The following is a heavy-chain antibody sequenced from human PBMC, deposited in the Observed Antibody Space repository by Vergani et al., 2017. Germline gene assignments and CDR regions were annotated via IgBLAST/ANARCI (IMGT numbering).Heavy chain of an antibody. CDR2: IKSDGSIT. V-gene: IGHV3-74*03. D-gene: IGHD1-26*01. J-gene: IGHJ4*02. CDR3: ASSSGSYPPHGY. CDR1: GFSFNSYW. Sequence: DVHLAESGGGFFQPGGSLRLSCSASGFSFNSYWMHWVRQVPGKGLLWVSRIKSDGSITAYADSVKGRFTISRDNAQNTLYLQMNSLRAEDTAVYYCASSSGSYPPHGYWGQGTLVTVSS.